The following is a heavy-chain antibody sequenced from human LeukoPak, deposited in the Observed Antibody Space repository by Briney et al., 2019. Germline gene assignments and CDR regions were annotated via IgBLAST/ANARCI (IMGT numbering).Heavy chain of an antibody. Sequence: GGSLRLSCAASGFTFSSYGMHWVRQAPGKGLEWVAVIWYDGSNKYYADSVKGRFTISRDNAKNTLYLQMNSLRAEDTAVYYCARVGRGLWFSYWGQGTLVTVSS. D-gene: IGHD3-10*01. CDR2: IWYDGSNK. CDR3: ARVGRGLWFSY. J-gene: IGHJ4*02. CDR1: GFTFSSYG. V-gene: IGHV3-33*01.